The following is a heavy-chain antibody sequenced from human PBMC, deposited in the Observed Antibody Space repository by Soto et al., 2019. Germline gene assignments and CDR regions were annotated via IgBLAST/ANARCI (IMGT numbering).Heavy chain of an antibody. J-gene: IGHJ5*02. Sequence: QVQLQESGSGLVKPSQTLSLTCAVSGGSISSGGYSWSWIRQPPGKGLEWIGDIHRSGSTYYNPSLTSRVTISVERSKDQFSLRLSSVTAADTAVYYCARVAGSGWYDAWGQGTLVTVSS. V-gene: IGHV4-30-2*01. CDR3: ARVAGSGWYDA. CDR1: GGSISSGGYS. CDR2: IHRSGST. D-gene: IGHD6-19*01.